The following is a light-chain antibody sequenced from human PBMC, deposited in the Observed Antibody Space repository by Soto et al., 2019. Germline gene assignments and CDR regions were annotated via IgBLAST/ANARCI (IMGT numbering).Light chain of an antibody. CDR1: QSLSSN. CDR2: GAS. J-gene: IGKJ2*01. V-gene: IGKV3-15*01. CDR3: QHYNNWPPRYT. Sequence: EIVMTQSPATLSVSPGERATLSCRASQSLSSNLAWYQQKPGQAPRLLIYGASTRATGLPARFSGSGSGTEFTLTISSLQSEDFAVYYCQHYNNWPPRYTFGQGTKLEIK.